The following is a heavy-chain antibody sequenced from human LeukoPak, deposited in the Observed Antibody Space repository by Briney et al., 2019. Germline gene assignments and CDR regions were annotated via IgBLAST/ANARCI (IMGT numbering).Heavy chain of an antibody. J-gene: IGHJ4*02. CDR2: ISSDGSHE. CDR3: ARDPGHCSGGSCYSILDY. V-gene: IGHV3-30*03. D-gene: IGHD2-15*01. CDR1: GFTFSNYG. Sequence: GGSLRLSRSASGFTFSNYGMHWVRQAPGKGLEWLAAISSDGSHEFYGDSVRGRFTISRDNSKNTLYLQMNSLTAEDTAVYQCARDPGHCSGGSCYSILDYWGQGTLVTVSS.